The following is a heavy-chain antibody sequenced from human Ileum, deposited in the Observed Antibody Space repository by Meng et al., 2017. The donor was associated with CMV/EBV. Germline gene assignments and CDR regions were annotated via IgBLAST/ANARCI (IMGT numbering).Heavy chain of an antibody. V-gene: IGHV3-15*01. Sequence: GESLKISCAASGFTFSSYAMSWVRQAPGKGLEWVGRIKSKTDGGTTDYAAPVKGRFTISRDDSKNTLYLQMNSLKTEDTAVYYCTTDNFGVVTSSHDYWGQGTLVTVSS. CDR3: TTDNFGVVTSSHDY. D-gene: IGHD3-3*01. CDR2: IKSKTDGGTT. CDR1: GFTFSSYA. J-gene: IGHJ4*02.